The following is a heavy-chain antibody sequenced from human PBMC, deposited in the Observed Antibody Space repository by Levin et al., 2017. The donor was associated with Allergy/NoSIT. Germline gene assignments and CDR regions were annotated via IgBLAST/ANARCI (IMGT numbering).Heavy chain of an antibody. D-gene: IGHD3-22*01. J-gene: IGHJ3*02. Sequence: ASVKVSCKASGGTFSSYAISWVRQAPGQGLEWMGGIIPIFGTANYAQKFQGRVTITADKSTSTAYMELSSLRSEDTAVYYCAREREIVVVISGTYAFDIWGQGTMVTVSS. CDR2: IIPIFGTA. CDR3: AREREIVVVISGTYAFDI. CDR1: GGTFSSYA. V-gene: IGHV1-69*06.